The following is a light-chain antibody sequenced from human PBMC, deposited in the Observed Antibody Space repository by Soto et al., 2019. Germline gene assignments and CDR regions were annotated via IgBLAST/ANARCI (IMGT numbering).Light chain of an antibody. Sequence: AIQMTQFPSSLSASVGDIVTITCRASQDIKKDLGWYQQKPGKAPKLLIYAASSLESGVPSRFSGSGSGTDFTLTISSLQPEDFATYYCLQDYNYPRTFGQGTKVDIK. CDR2: AAS. J-gene: IGKJ1*01. CDR3: LQDYNYPRT. CDR1: QDIKKD. V-gene: IGKV1-6*01.